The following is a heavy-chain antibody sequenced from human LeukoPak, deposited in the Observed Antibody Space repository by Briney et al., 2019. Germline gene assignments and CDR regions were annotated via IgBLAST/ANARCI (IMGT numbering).Heavy chain of an antibody. Sequence: PGGSLRLSCAASGFTFSSYGMHWVRQAPGKGLEWVSVLYSGGNTYYADSVKGRFTVSRDNSKNTLYLQMNSLRAEDTAVYYCARASSSSWYIRYYFDYWGQGTLVTVSS. CDR3: ARASSSSWYIRYYFDY. J-gene: IGHJ4*02. CDR2: LYSGGNT. CDR1: GFTFSSYG. V-gene: IGHV3-NL1*01. D-gene: IGHD6-13*01.